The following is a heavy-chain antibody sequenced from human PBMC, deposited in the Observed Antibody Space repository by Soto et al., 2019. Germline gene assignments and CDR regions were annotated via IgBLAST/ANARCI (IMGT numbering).Heavy chain of an antibody. D-gene: IGHD7-27*01. CDR2: TYYRSKWYY. CDR1: GDSFSSNSVS. Sequence: PSQTLSLTCDISGDSFSSNSVSLNWIRQSPSRGLEWLGRTYYRSKWYYESEVAVKSRITVNPDTSKNQFSLQLSSVTPEDTAVYYCARAPNRDFDLWGRGNLVTVSS. V-gene: IGHV6-1*01. CDR3: ARAPNRDFDL. J-gene: IGHJ2*01.